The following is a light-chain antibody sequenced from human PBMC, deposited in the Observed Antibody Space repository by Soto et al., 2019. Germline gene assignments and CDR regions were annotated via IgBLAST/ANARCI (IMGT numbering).Light chain of an antibody. CDR2: QVS. V-gene: IGLV2-14*01. Sequence: QSVLTQPASVSGSPGQSITISCTGTSSDIGGFYYVSWYQHHPGKDPKLMIYQVSNRPSGASNRFSGSKSGNTASLTISGLQAEDEADYFCSSYSSSSTFYAFGAGTKVTVL. CDR1: SSDIGGFYY. CDR3: SSYSSSSTFYA. J-gene: IGLJ1*01.